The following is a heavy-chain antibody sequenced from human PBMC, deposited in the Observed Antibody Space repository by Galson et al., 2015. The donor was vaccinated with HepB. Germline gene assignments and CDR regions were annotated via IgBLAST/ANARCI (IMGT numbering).Heavy chain of an antibody. J-gene: IGHJ3*02. V-gene: IGHV3-48*01. CDR1: GFTFSSYS. Sequence: SLRLSCAASGFTFSSYSMNWVRQAPGKGLEWVSYISSSSSTIYYADSVKGRFTISRDNAKNSLYLQMNSLRAEDTALYYCASVLRFLEWYDAFDIWGQGTMVTVSS. CDR2: ISSSSSTI. D-gene: IGHD3-3*01. CDR3: ASVLRFLEWYDAFDI.